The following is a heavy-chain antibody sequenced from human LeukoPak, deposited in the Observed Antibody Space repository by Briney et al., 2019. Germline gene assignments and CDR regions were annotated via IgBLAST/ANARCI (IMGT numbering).Heavy chain of an antibody. D-gene: IGHD2-15*01. CDR1: GFTFSTFW. J-gene: IGHJ4*02. CDR3: ARIAATRASPYDY. V-gene: IGHV3-7*01. Sequence: GGSLRLSCVASGFTFSTFWMSWVRQAPGKGLEWVANIKQDGSEKYYVDSVKGRFTISRDNAKNSLYLQMNSLRAEDTAVYHCARIAATRASPYDYWGQGTLVTVSS. CDR2: IKQDGSEK.